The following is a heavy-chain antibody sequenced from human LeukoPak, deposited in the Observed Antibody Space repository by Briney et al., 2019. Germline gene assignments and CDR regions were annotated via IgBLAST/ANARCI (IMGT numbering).Heavy chain of an antibody. CDR1: GFTFSSYA. CDR3: ARTGTNAWFDP. CDR2: ISCDGSNK. J-gene: IGHJ5*02. D-gene: IGHD1-14*01. V-gene: IGHV3-30-3*01. Sequence: GRSLRLSCAASGFTFSSYAMHWVRQAPSKGLEWVAVISCDGSNKYYADSVKGRFTISRDNSKNTLYLQMNSLRAEDTAVYYCARTGTNAWFDPWGQGTLVTVSS.